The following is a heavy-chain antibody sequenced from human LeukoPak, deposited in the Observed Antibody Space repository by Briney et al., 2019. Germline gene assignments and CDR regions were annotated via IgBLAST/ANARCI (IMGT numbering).Heavy chain of an antibody. J-gene: IGHJ6*02. CDR1: GFTFTSSA. D-gene: IGHD3-3*01. Sequence: SVRVSCKASGFTFTSSAMQWVRQARGQRLEWIGWIVVGSGNTNYAQKFQERVTITRDMSTSTAYMELSSLRSEDTAVYYCAADPARNYDFWSAYPPYYYYGMDVWGQGTTVTVSS. CDR3: AADPARNYDFWSAYPPYYYYGMDV. CDR2: IVVGSGNT. V-gene: IGHV1-58*02.